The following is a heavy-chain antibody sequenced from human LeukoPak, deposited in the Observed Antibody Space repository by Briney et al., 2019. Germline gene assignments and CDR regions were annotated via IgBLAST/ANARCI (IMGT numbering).Heavy chain of an antibody. Sequence: SETLSLTCTVSGVSVNSYYWSWIRQPPGKGLEWIGYMFYSGTTNYNPSLKSRVTISVDTSENQFSLRLNSVTAADTAVYYCARVRALSYYDSSGDLYYFDYWGQGTLVTVSS. J-gene: IGHJ4*02. CDR1: GVSVNSYY. V-gene: IGHV4-59*02. CDR2: MFYSGTT. D-gene: IGHD3-22*01. CDR3: ARVRALSYYDSSGDLYYFDY.